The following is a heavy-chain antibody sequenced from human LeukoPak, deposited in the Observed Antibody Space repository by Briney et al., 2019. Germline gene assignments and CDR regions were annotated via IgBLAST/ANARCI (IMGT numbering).Heavy chain of an antibody. D-gene: IGHD3-10*01. CDR1: GFTFRSYA. V-gene: IGHV3-23*01. CDR3: AKPYYSGSGSYGGMDV. J-gene: IGHJ6*02. Sequence: GRSLRLSCAASGFTFRSYAMHWVRQAPGKGLEWVSAISGSGGSTYYADSVKGRFTISRDNSKNTLYLQMNSLRAEDTAVYYCAKPYYSGSGSYGGMDVWGQGTTVTVSS. CDR2: ISGSGGST.